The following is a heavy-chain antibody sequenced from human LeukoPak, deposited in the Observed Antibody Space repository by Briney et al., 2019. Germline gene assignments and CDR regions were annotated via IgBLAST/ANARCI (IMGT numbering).Heavy chain of an antibody. CDR2: IIPIFGTA. D-gene: IGHD2-15*01. CDR1: GGTSSSYA. Sequence: GASVTVSCKASGGTSSSYAISWVRQAPGQGLEWMGGIIPIFGTANYAQKFQGRVTITADESTSTAYMELSSLRSEDTAVYYCARGELGYCSGGSCRPTYYYYGMDVWGQGTTVTVSS. CDR3: ARGELGYCSGGSCRPTYYYYGMDV. J-gene: IGHJ6*02. V-gene: IGHV1-69*13.